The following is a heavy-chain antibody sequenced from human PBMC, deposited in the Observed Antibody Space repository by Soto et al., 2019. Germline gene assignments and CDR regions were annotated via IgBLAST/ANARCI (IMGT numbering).Heavy chain of an antibody. CDR2: IIPIFGTA. CDR1: GGTFSSYA. V-gene: IGHV1-69*12. Sequence: QVQLVQSGAEVKKPGSSVKVSCKASGGTFSSYAISWVRQAPGQGLEWMGGIIPIFGTANYAQKFQGRVTINADDSAGTAYMELSSLSSEDTAVYYCARDYYDRSGYLDYWGQGPLVTVSS. CDR3: ARDYYDRSGYLDY. D-gene: IGHD3-22*01. J-gene: IGHJ4*02.